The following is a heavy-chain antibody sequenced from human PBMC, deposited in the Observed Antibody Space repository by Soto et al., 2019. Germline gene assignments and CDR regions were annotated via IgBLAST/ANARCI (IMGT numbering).Heavy chain of an antibody. CDR3: ASRDPGTSVDY. D-gene: IGHD1-7*01. Sequence: SETLSLTCAVSGGSFTSNSWWTWVRQPPGQGLEWIGEIYRTGSTNYNPSLKSRVTISLDKSENQYSLKVTSLTAADTAVYYCASRDPGTSVDYWGQGTLVTVSS. CDR2: IYRTGST. J-gene: IGHJ4*02. V-gene: IGHV4-4*02. CDR1: GGSFTSNSW.